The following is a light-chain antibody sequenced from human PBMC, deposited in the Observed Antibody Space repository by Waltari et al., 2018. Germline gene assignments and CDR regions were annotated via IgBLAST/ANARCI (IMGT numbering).Light chain of an antibody. CDR1: SSSIGSNG. CDR3: AVWDDSLSAYI. V-gene: IGLV1-36*01. Sequence: QSVLNQPPSASEAARRSVTISCSGGSSSIGSNGVSWYQQFPGRPPKALIFYNDQRASGISDRFSASKSGTSASLAISGLQTEDEAVYYCAVWDDSLSAYIFGSGTRLTVL. CDR2: YND. J-gene: IGLJ1*01.